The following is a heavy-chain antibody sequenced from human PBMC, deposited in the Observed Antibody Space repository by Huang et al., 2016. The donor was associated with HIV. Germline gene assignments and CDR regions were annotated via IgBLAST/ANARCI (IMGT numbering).Heavy chain of an antibody. V-gene: IGHV3-23*01. CDR2: ISGSGIST. CDR1: IFTFSTSA. D-gene: IGHD3-3*01. CDR3: AKGSERSLTGPKYQYYFDY. J-gene: IGHJ4*02. Sequence: EVQLLESGGGLVQPGGSLRLSCAASIFTFSTSAMSWVRQAQGKGLEWVSGISGSGISTYYADSVKGRFTISRDNSRNTLYLQMKSLRVEDTAIYYCAKGSERSLTGPKYQYYFDYWGQGTLVTVSS.